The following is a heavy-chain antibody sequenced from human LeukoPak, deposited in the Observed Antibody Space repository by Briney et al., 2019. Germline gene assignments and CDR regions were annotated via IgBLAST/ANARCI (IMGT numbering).Heavy chain of an antibody. V-gene: IGHV1-18*01. D-gene: IGHD4-11*01. CDR2: ISAYNGNT. CDR1: GYPFTSYG. CDR3: AREQKEVAFSNEDSSRAQYYYLDV. J-gene: IGHJ6*03. Sequence: ASVKVSCRASGYPFTSYGIHWVRQAPGQGLEWMGWISAYNGNTDYAHKLQGRITMTRNPSTTTAFMELSSLSSEDTAVYFVAREQKEVAFSNEDSSRAQYYYLDVCGKGTTVTVSS.